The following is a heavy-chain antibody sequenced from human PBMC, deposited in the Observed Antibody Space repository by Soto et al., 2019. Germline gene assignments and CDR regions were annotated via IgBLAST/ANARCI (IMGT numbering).Heavy chain of an antibody. V-gene: IGHV3-9*01. CDR2: ISWNSGSI. J-gene: IGHJ4*02. Sequence: LGGSLRLSCAASGFTFDDYAMHWVRQAPGKGLEWVSGISWNSGSIGYAVSVKGRFTISRDNAKNSLYLQMNSLRAEDTALYYCAKDMFAAAGVVRFDYWGQGTLVTVSS. CDR3: AKDMFAAAGVVRFDY. CDR1: GFTFDDYA. D-gene: IGHD6-13*01.